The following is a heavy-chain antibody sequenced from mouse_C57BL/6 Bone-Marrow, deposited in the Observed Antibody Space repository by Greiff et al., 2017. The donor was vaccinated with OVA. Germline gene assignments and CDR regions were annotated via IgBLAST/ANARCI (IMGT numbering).Heavy chain of an antibody. D-gene: IGHD1-1*01. CDR3: AREDYYGSRGDWYFDV. Sequence: QVQLQQPGAELVMPGASVKLSCKASGYTFTSYWMHWVKQRPGQGLEWIGEIDPSDSYTNYNQKLKGKSTLTVDKSSSTAYMQLSSLTSEDSAVYYCAREDYYGSRGDWYFDVWGTGTTVTVSS. J-gene: IGHJ1*03. CDR1: GYTFTSYW. V-gene: IGHV1-69*01. CDR2: IDPSDSYT.